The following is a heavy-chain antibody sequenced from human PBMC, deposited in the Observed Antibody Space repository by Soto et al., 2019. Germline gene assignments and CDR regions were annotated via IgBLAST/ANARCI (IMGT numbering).Heavy chain of an antibody. J-gene: IGHJ5*02. D-gene: IGHD2-21*02. CDR2: IFSNDEK. CDR3: ARTASVVTAWWFDP. Sequence: QVTLKESGPVLVKPTETLTLTCTVSGFSLSNARMAVSWIRQPPGKALEWLAHIFSNDEKSYSTSLKSRLTISKDTSKSQVLLTMTNMDPVDTATHYCARTASVVTAWWFDPWGQGALVTVSS. V-gene: IGHV2-26*01. CDR1: GFSLSNARMA.